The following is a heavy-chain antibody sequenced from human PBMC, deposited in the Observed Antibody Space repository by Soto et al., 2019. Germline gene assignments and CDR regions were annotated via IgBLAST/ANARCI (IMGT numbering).Heavy chain of an antibody. Sequence: QVQLQESGPGLVKPSQTLSPPCTVSGGSISSGDYYWSWIRQPPGKGLEWIGYIYYSGSTYYNPSLKSRVTISVDTSKNQFSLKLSSVTAADTAVYYCARVGGFGATTIDYWGQGTLVTVSS. V-gene: IGHV4-30-4*01. CDR3: ARVGGFGATTIDY. D-gene: IGHD3-10*01. CDR2: IYYSGST. J-gene: IGHJ4*02. CDR1: GGSISSGDYY.